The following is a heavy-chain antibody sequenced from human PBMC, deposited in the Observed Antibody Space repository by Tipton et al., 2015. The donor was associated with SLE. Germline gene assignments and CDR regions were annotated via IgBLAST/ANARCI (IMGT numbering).Heavy chain of an antibody. J-gene: IGHJ3*02. CDR3: ARDPGERTFDI. CDR2: ISYNGDA. CDR1: GGSLNSAGYF. Sequence: TLSLTCTVSGGSLNSAGYFWNWIRQSPGTGLEWIGSISYNGDANHNPSLRRRLTLSIDTSENHFSLRLNSLTAADTALYFCARDPGERTFDIWGQGTMVTASS. V-gene: IGHV4-31*03. D-gene: IGHD3-16*01.